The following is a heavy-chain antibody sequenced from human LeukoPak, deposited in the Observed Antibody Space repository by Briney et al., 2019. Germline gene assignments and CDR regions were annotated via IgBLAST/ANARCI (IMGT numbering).Heavy chain of an antibody. V-gene: IGHV4-59*01. CDR2: IYYSGST. J-gene: IGHJ4*02. CDR3: ARDGRALAAAGYFDY. D-gene: IGHD6-13*01. CDR1: GGSISSYY. Sequence: SETLSLTCTVSGGSISSYYWSWIRQPPGKGLEWIGYIYYSGSTNYNPSLKSRVTISVDTSKNRFSLKLSSVTAADTAVYYCARDGRALAAAGYFDYWGQGTLVTVSS.